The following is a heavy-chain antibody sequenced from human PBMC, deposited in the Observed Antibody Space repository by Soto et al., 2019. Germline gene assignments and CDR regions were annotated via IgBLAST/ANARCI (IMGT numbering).Heavy chain of an antibody. J-gene: IGHJ4*02. D-gene: IGHD3-9*01. Sequence: QLQLQESGPGLVKPSEALSLTCSVSGGSISSSSYYWGWIRQPPGKGLEWIGSIYYSGSTYYNPSLKSRVTISIDKSKIQFSLKLSSLTAADTAVYYCARLEGLATISYYFDFWGQGTLVTVSS. CDR1: GGSISSSSYY. CDR3: ARLEGLATISYYFDF. V-gene: IGHV4-39*01. CDR2: IYYSGST.